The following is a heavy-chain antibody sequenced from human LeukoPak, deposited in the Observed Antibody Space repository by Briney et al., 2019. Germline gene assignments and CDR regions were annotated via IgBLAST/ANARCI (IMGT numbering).Heavy chain of an antibody. CDR1: GFTFSSYA. V-gene: IGHV3-30-3*01. CDR3: ARGSMGGTFDY. Sequence: GGSLRLSCAASGFTFSSYAMHWVRQAPGKGLEWVAVISYDGSNKYYADSVKGRFTISRDNSKNTLYLQMNSLRAEDTAVYYCARGSMGGTFDYWGQGTLVTVSA. CDR2: ISYDGSNK. J-gene: IGHJ4*02. D-gene: IGHD2/OR15-2a*01.